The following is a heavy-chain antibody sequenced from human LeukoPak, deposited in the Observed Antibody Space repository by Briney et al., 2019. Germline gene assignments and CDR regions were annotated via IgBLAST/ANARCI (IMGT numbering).Heavy chain of an antibody. V-gene: IGHV4-61*02. CDR2: LYTSGIT. J-gene: IGHJ4*02. Sequence: SQTLSLTCTVSGASISSGSYSWSWIRQPAGEGLEWIGRLYTSGITNYNSSLKSRITMSVDTSKNQFSPKLSSVTAADTAVYYCARGSAYRSFDYWGQGTLVSVSS. D-gene: IGHD4-11*01. CDR3: ARGSAYRSFDY. CDR1: GASISSGSYS.